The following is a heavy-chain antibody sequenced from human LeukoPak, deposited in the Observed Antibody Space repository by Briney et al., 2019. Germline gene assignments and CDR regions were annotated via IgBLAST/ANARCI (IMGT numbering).Heavy chain of an antibody. CDR2: INWNGGST. CDR3: VRSILISMIRGDLFYFDY. D-gene: IGHD3-10*01. V-gene: IGHV3-20*04. J-gene: IGHJ4*02. CDR1: GFRFDDYD. Sequence: GGSLRLSCEASGFRFDDYDMSWVRQAPGKGLEWVCGINWNGGSTGYADSVKGRFTISRDNAKNSLNLQMKSLRVEDTDLYYCVRSILISMIRGDLFYFDYWGPGTLVTVSS.